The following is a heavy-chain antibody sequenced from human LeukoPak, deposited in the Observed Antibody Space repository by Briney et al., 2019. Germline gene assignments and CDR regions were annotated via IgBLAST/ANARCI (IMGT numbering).Heavy chain of an antibody. CDR2: IYYGENT. Sequence: PSETQSLTCTVSGGSISSGPYYWGWIRQPPGKGLEWIGNIYYGENTYYNPSLKSRVTISIDTSKNQFYLKLSSLTAADTAVYYCARVGPWVNPDYYYYYMDVWAKGTTVTVSS. CDR3: ARVGPWVNPDYYYYYMDV. V-gene: IGHV4-39*01. CDR1: GGSISSGPYY. D-gene: IGHD1-14*01. J-gene: IGHJ6*03.